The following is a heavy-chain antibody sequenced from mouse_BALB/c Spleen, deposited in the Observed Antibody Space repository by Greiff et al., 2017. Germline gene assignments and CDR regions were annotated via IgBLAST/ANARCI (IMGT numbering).Heavy chain of an antibody. D-gene: IGHD1-1*01. V-gene: IGHV5-6*01. CDR1: GFTFSSYG. Sequence: EVKLMESGGDLVKPGGSLKLSCAASGFTFSSYGMSWVRQTPDKRLEWVATISSGGSDTYYPDSVKGRFTISRDNAKNTLYLQMSSLKSEDTAMYYCARHSSFIATVVAWYFDVWGAGTTVTVSS. CDR2: ISSGGSDT. CDR3: ARHSSFIATVVAWYFDV. J-gene: IGHJ1*01.